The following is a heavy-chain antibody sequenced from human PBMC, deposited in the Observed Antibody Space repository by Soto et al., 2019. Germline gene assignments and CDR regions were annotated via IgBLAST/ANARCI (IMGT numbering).Heavy chain of an antibody. Sequence: GGSLRLSCAASGFTFSSYSMNWVRQAPGKGLEWVSSISSSSSYIYYADSVKGRFTISRDNAKNSLYLQMNSLRAEDTAVYYCARPRYGSNYDAFDIWGQGTMVTVSS. D-gene: IGHD1-20*01. J-gene: IGHJ3*02. CDR3: ARPRYGSNYDAFDI. V-gene: IGHV3-21*01. CDR2: ISSSSSYI. CDR1: GFTFSSYS.